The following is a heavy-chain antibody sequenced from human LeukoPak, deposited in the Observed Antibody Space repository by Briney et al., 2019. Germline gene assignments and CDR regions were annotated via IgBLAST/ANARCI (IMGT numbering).Heavy chain of an antibody. CDR2: IYYSGST. Sequence: SETLSLTCTVSGGSISSSSYYWGWIRQPPGKGLEWIGSIYYSGSTCYNPSLKSRVTISVDTSKNQFSLKLSSVTAADTAVYYCARDNGGAFDPWGQGTLVTVSS. CDR1: GGSISSSSYY. CDR3: ARDNGGAFDP. D-gene: IGHD2-8*01. J-gene: IGHJ5*02. V-gene: IGHV4-39*07.